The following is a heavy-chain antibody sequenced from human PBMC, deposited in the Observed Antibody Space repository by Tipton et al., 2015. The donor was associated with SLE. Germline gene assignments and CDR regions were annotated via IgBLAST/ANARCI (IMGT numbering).Heavy chain of an antibody. CDR2: IHDDGTT. J-gene: IGHJ5*01. Sequence: TLSLTCTVSGASISGNYWSWIRQPPGKELEWVGFIHDDGTTNYNPSLERRLTISKDTSKNQFSLKLSSVTAADTAVYYCARAPGGAYYYGSGGWFDSWGQGTLVNVSP. CDR3: ARAPGGAYYYGSGGWFDS. V-gene: IGHV4-59*01. D-gene: IGHD3-10*01. CDR1: GASISGNY.